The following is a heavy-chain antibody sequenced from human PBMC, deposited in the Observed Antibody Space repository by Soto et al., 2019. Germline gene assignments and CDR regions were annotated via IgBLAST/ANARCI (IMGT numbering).Heavy chain of an antibody. CDR3: ARRILNYCYYGMDV. J-gene: IGHJ6*02. CDR2: ISGSGSII. Sequence: QVQLVESGGGLVKPGGSLRLSCAASGFTFTDYYITWIRQAPGKGLEWVSYISGSGSIIYSADSVKGRFTISRDNAKNSVYLQLNSLRAEDTAVYYCARRILNYCYYGMDVWGQGTTVTVSS. V-gene: IGHV3-11*01. CDR1: GFTFTDYY.